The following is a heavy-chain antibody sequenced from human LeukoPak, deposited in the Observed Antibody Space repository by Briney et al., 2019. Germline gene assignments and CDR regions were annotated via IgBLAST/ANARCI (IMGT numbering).Heavy chain of an antibody. CDR2: ISAYNGNT. V-gene: IGHV1-18*01. J-gene: IGHJ3*02. Sequence: ASVKVSCKASGYTFTSYGISWGRQAPGQGLEWMGWISAYNGNTNYAQKLQGRVTMTTDTSTSTAYMELRSLRSDDTAVYYCATGELGYCSSTSCYIFGAFDIWGQGTMVTVSS. D-gene: IGHD2-2*02. CDR1: GYTFTSYG. CDR3: ATGELGYCSSTSCYIFGAFDI.